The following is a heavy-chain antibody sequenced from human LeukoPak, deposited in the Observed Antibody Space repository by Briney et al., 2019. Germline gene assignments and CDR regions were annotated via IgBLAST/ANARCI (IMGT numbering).Heavy chain of an antibody. CDR2: IRGSGGST. J-gene: IGHJ4*02. Sequence: PGGSLRLSCAASGFTFSTYAMSWVRQAPGKGLEWVSAIRGSGGSTYYADSVKGRFTISRDNSKNTLYLQINSLRAEDTAVYYCAKGALDSSGYISNFDHWGQGTLVTVSS. CDR3: AKGALDSSGYISNFDH. D-gene: IGHD3-22*01. CDR1: GFTFSTYA. V-gene: IGHV3-23*01.